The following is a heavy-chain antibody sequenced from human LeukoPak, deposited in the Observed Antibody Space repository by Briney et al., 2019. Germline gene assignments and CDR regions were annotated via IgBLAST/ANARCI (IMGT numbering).Heavy chain of an antibody. V-gene: IGHV3-33*01. Sequence: GGSLRPSCAASGFTFSSYGMHWVRQAPGKGLEWVAVIWYDGSKKYYADSVKGRFTISRDNSKNTLYLQMNSLRAEDTAVYYCARDPGEMATIGWHYFDYWGQGTLVTVSS. CDR2: IWYDGSKK. CDR1: GFTFSSYG. J-gene: IGHJ4*02. D-gene: IGHD5-24*01. CDR3: ARDPGEMATIGWHYFDY.